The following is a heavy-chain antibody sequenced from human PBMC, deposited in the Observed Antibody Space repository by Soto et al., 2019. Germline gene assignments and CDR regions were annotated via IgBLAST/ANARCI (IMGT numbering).Heavy chain of an antibody. Sequence: SGPTLVNPTQTLTLTCTFSGFSLSTSGMCVSWIRQPPGKALEWLALIDWGDDKYYSTSLKTRLTISKDTSKNQVVLTMTNMDPVDTATYYCARDYYDSSGYQRYYYYGMDVWGQGTTVTVSS. D-gene: IGHD3-22*01. V-gene: IGHV2-70*01. CDR1: GFSLSTSGMC. J-gene: IGHJ6*02. CDR2: IDWGDDK. CDR3: ARDYYDSSGYQRYYYYGMDV.